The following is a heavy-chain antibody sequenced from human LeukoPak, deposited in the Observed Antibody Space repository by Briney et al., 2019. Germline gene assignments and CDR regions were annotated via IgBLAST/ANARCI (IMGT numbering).Heavy chain of an antibody. CDR1: GFTFSSYS. Sequence: PGGSLRLSCAASGFTFSSYSMNWARQAPGKGLEWVANMNQNGGEKYYVDSVKGRFTISRDNAKNSLYLQMNSLRAEDTAVYYCARVGSTSQGAEDYWGQGTLVTVSS. J-gene: IGHJ4*02. CDR2: MNQNGGEK. CDR3: ARVGSTSQGAEDY. V-gene: IGHV3-7*03. D-gene: IGHD6-6*01.